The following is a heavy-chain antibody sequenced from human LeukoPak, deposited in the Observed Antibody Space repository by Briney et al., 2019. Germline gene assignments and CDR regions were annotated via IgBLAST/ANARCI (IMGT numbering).Heavy chain of an antibody. CDR3: VSQQVAPP. CDR1: GFTFSHYW. Sequence: PGGSLRLSCVASGFTFSHYWMSWVRQAPGKGLEWVANIKEDGSIEDYVDSVKARFTVSRDNAKNSLYLEMNSLRVEDTAVYYCVSQQVAPPWGQGTLVIVSS. J-gene: IGHJ5*02. CDR2: IKEDGSIE. D-gene: IGHD5-12*01. V-gene: IGHV3-7*01.